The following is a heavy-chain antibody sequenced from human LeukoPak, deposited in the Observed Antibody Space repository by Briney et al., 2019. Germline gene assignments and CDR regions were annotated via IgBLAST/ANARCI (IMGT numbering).Heavy chain of an antibody. J-gene: IGHJ4*02. Sequence: GGSLRLSCAASGFTFSSYAMSWVRQAPGKGLEWVSAISGSGGSTYYADSVKGRFTISRDNSKNTLYLQMNSLKTDDTAVYYCTTELRWELPATDYWGQGTLVTVSS. CDR3: TTELRWELPATDY. D-gene: IGHD1-26*01. CDR2: ISGSGGST. V-gene: IGHV3-23*01. CDR1: GFTFSSYA.